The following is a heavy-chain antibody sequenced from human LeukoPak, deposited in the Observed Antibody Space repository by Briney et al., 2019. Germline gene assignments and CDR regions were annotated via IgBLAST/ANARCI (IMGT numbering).Heavy chain of an antibody. D-gene: IGHD2-21*01. CDR3: VVARLGSIDY. CDR2: IYHSGST. V-gene: IGHV4-38-2*02. Sequence: SETLSLTCTVSGYSISSGYYWGWIRQPPGKGLEWIGEIYHSGSTNYNPSLKSRVTISVDKSKNQFSLKLSSVTAADTAVYYCVVARLGSIDYWGQGTLVTVSS. J-gene: IGHJ4*02. CDR1: GYSISSGYY.